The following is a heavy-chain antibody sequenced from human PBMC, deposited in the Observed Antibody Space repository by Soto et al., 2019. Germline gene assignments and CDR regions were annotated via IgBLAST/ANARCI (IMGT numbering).Heavy chain of an antibody. CDR1: GFTFSGSA. D-gene: IGHD3-9*01. J-gene: IGHJ4*02. CDR2: IRGKANSDAT. CDR3: TSPSINYDILTDDFKY. V-gene: IGHV3-73*02. Sequence: EVQLVESGGGLVQPGGSLKLSCAASGFTFSGSAVHWVRQAPGKGLEWVGRIRGKANSDATVYDASVKGRFTISRDDSMNTAYLQMNSLKTEDTAVYYCTSPSINYDILTDDFKYWGQGSLVTVSS.